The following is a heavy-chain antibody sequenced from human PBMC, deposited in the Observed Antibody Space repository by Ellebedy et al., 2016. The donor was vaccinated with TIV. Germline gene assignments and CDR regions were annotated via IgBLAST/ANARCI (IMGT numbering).Heavy chain of an antibody. V-gene: IGHV3-30*18. J-gene: IGHJ4*02. Sequence: GGSLRLCXAASGFTFSSYGMHWVRQAPGKGLEWVAVISYDGSNKYYADSVKGRFTISRDNSKNTLYLQMNSLRAEDTAVYYCAKDRSGYCDYWGQGTLVTVSS. CDR2: ISYDGSNK. CDR3: AKDRSGYCDY. D-gene: IGHD3-3*01. CDR1: GFTFSSYG.